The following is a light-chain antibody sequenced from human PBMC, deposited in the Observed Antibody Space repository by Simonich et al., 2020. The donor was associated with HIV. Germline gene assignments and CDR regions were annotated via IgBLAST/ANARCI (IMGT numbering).Light chain of an antibody. CDR2: SNH. J-gene: IGLJ2*01. Sequence: QSVLTQPPSASGTPGQRVTISCSANNSNIGTNTVNWYQQLPGTTPKLLIYSNHLRPSGVPDRFSGSKSGTSASLAISGLQAEDEANYYCSSYAGSNTVVFGGGTKLTVL. CDR3: SSYAGSNTVV. V-gene: IGLV1-44*01. CDR1: NSNIGTNT.